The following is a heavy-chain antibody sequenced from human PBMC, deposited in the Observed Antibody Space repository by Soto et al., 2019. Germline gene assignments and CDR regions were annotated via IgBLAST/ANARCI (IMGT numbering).Heavy chain of an antibody. V-gene: IGHV3-30*18. CDR2: ISYDGSNK. J-gene: IGHJ3*02. CDR1: GFTFSSYG. CDR3: AKSPGGYYSFDI. D-gene: IGHD3-3*01. Sequence: GGSLRLSCAASGFTFSSYGMHWVRQTPGKGLEWVAVISYDGSNKYYADSVKGRFTISGDNSKNTLCLQMNSLRAEDTAVYYCAKSPGGYYSFDIWGQGTMVTVSS.